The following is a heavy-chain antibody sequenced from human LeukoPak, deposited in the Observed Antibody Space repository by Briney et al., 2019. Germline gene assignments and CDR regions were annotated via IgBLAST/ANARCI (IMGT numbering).Heavy chain of an antibody. J-gene: IGHJ5*02. Sequence: SQTLSLTCTVSGGSISSGSYYWSWIRQPPGKGLEWIGYIYYSGSTNYNPSLKSRVTISVDTSKNQFSLKLSSVTAADTAVYYCARDGGGYYDILTGYYGWFGPWGQGTLVTVSS. CDR3: ARDGGGYYDILTGYYGWFGP. CDR2: IYYSGST. D-gene: IGHD3-9*01. CDR1: GGSISSGSYY. V-gene: IGHV4-61*01.